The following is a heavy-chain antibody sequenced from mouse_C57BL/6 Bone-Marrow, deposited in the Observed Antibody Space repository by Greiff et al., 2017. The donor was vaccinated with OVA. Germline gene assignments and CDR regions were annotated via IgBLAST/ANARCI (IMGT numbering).Heavy chain of an antibody. CDR1: GYTFTSYW. J-gene: IGHJ2*01. CDR2: IYPGNSDT. Sequence: EVQLQQSGTVLARPGASVKMSCKTSGYTFTSYWMHWVKQRPGQGLEWIGAIYPGNSDTSYNQKFKGKAKLTAGTSASTAYMELSSLTNEDSAVYYCTFQPENYWGQGTTLTVSS. V-gene: IGHV1-5*01. D-gene: IGHD6-1*01. CDR3: TFQPENY.